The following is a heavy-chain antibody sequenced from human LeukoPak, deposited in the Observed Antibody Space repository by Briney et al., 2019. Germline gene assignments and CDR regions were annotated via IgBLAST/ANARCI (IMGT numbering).Heavy chain of an antibody. V-gene: IGHV3-48*01. J-gene: IGHJ6*03. CDR2: IGTSSTTI. Sequence: SGGSLRLSCAASGFNFSSYAMSWVRQAPGKGLEWVSNIGTSSTTIYYADSVKGQFTISRDNAKNSLYLQMNSLRADDTAVYYCARFAAGGSYYYYMDVWGKGTTVTVSS. CDR1: GFNFSSYA. CDR3: ARFAAGGSYYYYMDV. D-gene: IGHD6-25*01.